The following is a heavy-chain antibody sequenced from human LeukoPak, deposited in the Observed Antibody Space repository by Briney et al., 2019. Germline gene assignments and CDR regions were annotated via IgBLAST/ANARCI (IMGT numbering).Heavy chain of an antibody. Sequence: PGGSLRLSCAASGFTFSDHYMDWVRQAPGKGLEWVGRTKNKANNYNTEYAASVKGSFIISRDDSKNSLFLQMNSLKTEDTAVYYCARVARFDSIDYWGQGTPVTVSS. J-gene: IGHJ4*02. D-gene: IGHD3-9*01. V-gene: IGHV3-72*01. CDR3: ARVARFDSIDY. CDR1: GFTFSDHY. CDR2: TKNKANNYNT.